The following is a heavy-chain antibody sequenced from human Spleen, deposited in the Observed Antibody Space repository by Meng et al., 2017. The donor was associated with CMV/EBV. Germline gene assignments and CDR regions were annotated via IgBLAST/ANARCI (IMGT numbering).Heavy chain of an antibody. CDR2: IYSGGST. CDR1: GFTVSSDY. CDR3: ARTDSRYYFDY. V-gene: IGHV3-53*05. Sequence: GESLKISCAASGFTVSSDYMSWVRQAPGKGLEWVSVIYSGGSTYYADSVKGRFTISRDNSKNTLYLQMNSLRAEDTAVYYCARTDSRYYFDYWGQGTLVTVSS. J-gene: IGHJ4*02.